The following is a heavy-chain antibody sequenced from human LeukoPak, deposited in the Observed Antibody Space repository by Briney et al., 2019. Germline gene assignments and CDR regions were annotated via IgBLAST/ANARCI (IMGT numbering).Heavy chain of an antibody. CDR2: VSNSGDYI. CDR3: AKGYYGSGSYGWFDY. J-gene: IGHJ4*02. CDR1: GFTFRTSG. Sequence: AGGSLRLPCAASGFTFRTSGMNWVRQAPGKGLEWVSSVSNSGDYIHYADSVKGRFTISRDNSKNTLFLHMNSLRAEDTAVYSCAKGYYGSGSYGWFDYWGQGTLVTVSS. V-gene: IGHV3-21*04. D-gene: IGHD3-10*01.